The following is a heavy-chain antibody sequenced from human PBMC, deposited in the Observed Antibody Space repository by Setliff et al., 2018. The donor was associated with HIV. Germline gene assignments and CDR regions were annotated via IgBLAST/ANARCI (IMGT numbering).Heavy chain of an antibody. J-gene: IGHJ3*02. Sequence: GPPVKVSCKASGGSSRTYSINWVRQAPGQGLEWMGQFIAVLDITSYAQKFQGRLTITADESTSTMYMELSSLRSDDTAVYYCAGPRGDEAFDIWGQGTMVTVSS. V-gene: IGHV1-69*10. CDR1: GGSSRTYS. CDR3: AGPRGDEAFDI. CDR2: FIAVLDIT. D-gene: IGHD3-10*01.